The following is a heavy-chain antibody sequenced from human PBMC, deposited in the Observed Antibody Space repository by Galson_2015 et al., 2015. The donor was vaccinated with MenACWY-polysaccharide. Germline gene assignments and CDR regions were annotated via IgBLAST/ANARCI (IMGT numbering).Heavy chain of an antibody. CDR2: INPETGVT. D-gene: IGHD1-1*01. Sequence: SVKVSCKASGFTFTGYHIHWVRQAPGQGPEWMGRINPETGVTDYAQTFHGRVTMTRDTSISTAFMDLTSLRSDDAAIYFCARGGGVEEGWPGNGDHYGMDFWGQGTTVTVSS. CDR3: ARGGGVEEGWPGNGDHYGMDF. J-gene: IGHJ6*02. V-gene: IGHV1-2*06. CDR1: GFTFTGYH.